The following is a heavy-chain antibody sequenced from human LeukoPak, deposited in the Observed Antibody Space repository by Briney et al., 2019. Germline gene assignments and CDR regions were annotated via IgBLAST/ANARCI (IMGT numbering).Heavy chain of an antibody. Sequence: ASVKVSCKASGYTFTSYGISWVRQAPGQGLEWMGWISSYNGNTNYAQKLQGRVTMTTDTSTSTAYMELRSLRSDDTAVYYCARGGWLRYYYYYMDVWGKGTTVTISS. CDR1: GYTFTSYG. J-gene: IGHJ6*03. CDR2: ISSYNGNT. V-gene: IGHV1-18*01. CDR3: ARGGWLRYYYYYMDV. D-gene: IGHD5-18*01.